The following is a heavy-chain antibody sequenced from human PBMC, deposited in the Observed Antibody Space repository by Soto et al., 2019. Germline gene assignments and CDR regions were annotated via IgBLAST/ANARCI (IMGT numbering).Heavy chain of an antibody. CDR3: ARDKRGDGILTGYHSDY. CDR1: GFTFSTYA. J-gene: IGHJ4*02. CDR2: ISGSGAST. V-gene: IGHV3-23*01. Sequence: GGSLRLSCAASGFTFSTYAMSWVRQAPGKGLEWISSISGSGASTYYADSVKGRFTISRDNPKDTLYLQMNSLRAEDTALYYCARDKRGDGILTGYHSDYWGQGTLVTVSS. D-gene: IGHD3-9*01.